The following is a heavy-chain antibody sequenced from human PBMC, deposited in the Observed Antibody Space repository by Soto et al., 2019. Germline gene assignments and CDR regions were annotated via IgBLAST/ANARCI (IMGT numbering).Heavy chain of an antibody. V-gene: IGHV1-8*01. CDR2: MNPNSGNT. CDR1: GYTFTSYD. Sequence: QVQLVQSGAEVKKPGASVKVSCKASGYTFTSYDINWVRQATGQGLVWMGWMNPNSGNTGYAQKFQGRVTMTRNTYISTANMEHSSLSSEDTAVYYYARYHMAAQTTPKRKLYYYYGMDVWGQGPTVTVSS. CDR3: ARYHMAAQTTPKRKLYYYYGMDV. D-gene: IGHD6-6*01. J-gene: IGHJ6*02.